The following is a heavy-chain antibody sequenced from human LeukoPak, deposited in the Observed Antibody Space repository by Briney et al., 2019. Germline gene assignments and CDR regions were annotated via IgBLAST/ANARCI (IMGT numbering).Heavy chain of an antibody. J-gene: IGHJ4*02. V-gene: IGHV4-30-4*01. CDR3: ARSAYYYVHFDY. D-gene: IGHD3-22*01. Sequence: SQTLSLTCTVSGGSISSGDYYWSWIRQPPGKGLEWIGYIYYSGSTYCNPSLKSRVTISVDTSKNQFSLKLSSVTAADTAVYYCARSAYYYVHFDYWGQGTLVTVSS. CDR1: GGSISSGDYY. CDR2: IYYSGST.